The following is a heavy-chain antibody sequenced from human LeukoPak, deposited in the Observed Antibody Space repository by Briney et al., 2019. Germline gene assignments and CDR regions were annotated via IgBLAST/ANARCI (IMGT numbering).Heavy chain of an antibody. D-gene: IGHD5-18*01. Sequence: QPGGSRRLSCAASGFTFSSYWMHWVRQAPGKGLVWVSRINSDGSSTSYADSVKGRFTISRDNAKNTLYLQMNSLRAEDTAVYYCARGYSYGYRIDYWGQGTLVTVSS. CDR1: GFTFSSYW. J-gene: IGHJ4*02. CDR3: ARGYSYGYRIDY. V-gene: IGHV3-74*01. CDR2: INSDGSST.